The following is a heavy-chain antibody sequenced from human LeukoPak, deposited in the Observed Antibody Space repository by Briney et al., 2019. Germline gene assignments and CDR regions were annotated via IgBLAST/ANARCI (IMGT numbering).Heavy chain of an antibody. CDR1: GFTFRSYT. Sequence: GGSLRLSCSAYGFTFRSYTMHWVRQAPGKGLEYVSTISTNGGSTYYADSVKGRVTISRDNSKNTLYLQVSSLRAEDTAVYYCVKDLDSSGYSFENWGQGTLVTVSS. V-gene: IGHV3-64D*06. D-gene: IGHD3-22*01. CDR3: VKDLDSSGYSFEN. J-gene: IGHJ4*02. CDR2: ISTNGGST.